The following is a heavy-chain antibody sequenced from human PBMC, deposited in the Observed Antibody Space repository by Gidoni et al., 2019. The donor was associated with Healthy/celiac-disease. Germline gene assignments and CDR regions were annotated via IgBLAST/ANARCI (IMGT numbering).Heavy chain of an antibody. V-gene: IGHV1-18*01. Sequence: QVQLVQSGAEVKKPGASVKVSCQASGYTFPSYGISWVRQAPGQGLEWMGWISAYNGNTNYAQKLQGRVTMTTDTSTSTAYMELRSLRSDDTAVYYCARDLGPRAQVLWGYFDYWGQGTLVTVSS. D-gene: IGHD7-27*01. CDR2: ISAYNGNT. CDR3: ARDLGPRAQVLWGYFDY. J-gene: IGHJ4*02. CDR1: GYTFPSYG.